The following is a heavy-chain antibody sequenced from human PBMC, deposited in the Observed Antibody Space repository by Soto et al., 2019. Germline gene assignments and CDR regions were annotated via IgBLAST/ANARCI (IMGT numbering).Heavy chain of an antibody. CDR1: GFTFSSYG. Sequence: GGSLRLSCAASGFTFSSYGMHWVRQDPGKGLEWVAVIWYDGSNKYYADSVKGRFTISRDNSKNTLYLQMNSLRAEDTAVYYCARDYCSSTSCSYFDYWGQGTLVTVSS. CDR3: ARDYCSSTSCSYFDY. V-gene: IGHV3-33*01. J-gene: IGHJ4*02. D-gene: IGHD2-2*01. CDR2: IWYDGSNK.